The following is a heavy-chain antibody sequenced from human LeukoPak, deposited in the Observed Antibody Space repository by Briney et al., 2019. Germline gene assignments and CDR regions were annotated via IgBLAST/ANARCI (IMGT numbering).Heavy chain of an antibody. D-gene: IGHD2-2*01. CDR3: AGGGYCSSSSCFAPLFDW. Sequence: PETLSLTCTVSGASISRYYWSWIRQPPGKGLEWIGYIHYSGGTNYNASLKSRVAMSLDTSKNQFSLRLRSVTAADTALYFCAGGGYCSSSSCFAPLFDWRGQGTLVTVSS. CDR1: GASISRYY. CDR2: IHYSGGT. V-gene: IGHV4-59*01. J-gene: IGHJ4*02.